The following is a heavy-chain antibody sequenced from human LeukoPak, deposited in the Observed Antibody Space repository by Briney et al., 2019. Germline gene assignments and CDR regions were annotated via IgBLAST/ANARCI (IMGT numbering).Heavy chain of an antibody. D-gene: IGHD1-26*01. CDR2: TRDKANSYTT. CDR1: GFTFSDHY. V-gene: IGHV3-72*01. CDR3: ARVNSATYGFLDY. Sequence: GGSLRLSCAASGFTFSDHYMDWVRQAPGKGLEWVGRTRDKANSYTTEYAASVKGRFTISRDDSKNSLYLQLNSLKTEDTAVYYCARVNSATYGFLDYWGQGTLVTVSS. J-gene: IGHJ4*02.